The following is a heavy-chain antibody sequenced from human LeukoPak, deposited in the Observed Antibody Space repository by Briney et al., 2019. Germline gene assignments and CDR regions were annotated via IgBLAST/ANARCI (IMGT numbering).Heavy chain of an antibody. J-gene: IGHJ4*02. CDR1: GGSFSGYY. V-gene: IGHV4-34*01. Sequence: PSETLSLTCAVYGGSFSGYYWSWIRQPPGKGLEWIGEINHSGSTNYNPSPKSRVTISVDTSKNQFSLKLSSVTAADTAVYYCARADPDYYDSSGYERHFDYWGQGTLVTVSS. CDR3: ARADPDYYDSSGYERHFDY. D-gene: IGHD3-22*01. CDR2: INHSGST.